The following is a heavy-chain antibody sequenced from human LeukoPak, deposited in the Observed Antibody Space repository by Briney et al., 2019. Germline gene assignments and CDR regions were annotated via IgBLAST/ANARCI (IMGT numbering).Heavy chain of an antibody. V-gene: IGHV3-11*01. D-gene: IGHD5-12*01. CDR2: ISSSGSTI. J-gene: IGHJ5*02. Sequence: GGSLSLSCAASGFTFSDYYMSWIRQAPGKGLEWVSYISSSGSTIYYADSVKGRFTISRDNAKNSLYLQMNSLRAEDTAVYYCARVDWLRFFWFDPWGQGTLVTVSS. CDR1: GFTFSDYY. CDR3: ARVDWLRFFWFDP.